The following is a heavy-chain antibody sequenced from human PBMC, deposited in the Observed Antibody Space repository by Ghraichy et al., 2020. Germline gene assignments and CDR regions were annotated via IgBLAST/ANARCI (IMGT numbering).Heavy chain of an antibody. V-gene: IGHV4-31*03. D-gene: IGHD3-9*01. Sequence: SETLSLTCTVSGGSISSGGYYWSWIRQHPRKGLEWIGYIYYSGSTYYNPSLKSRVTISVDTSKNQFSLKLSSVTAADTAVYYCARDYRSLRYFDWSDAFDIWGQGTMVTVSS. J-gene: IGHJ3*02. CDR2: IYYSGST. CDR3: ARDYRSLRYFDWSDAFDI. CDR1: GGSISSGGYY.